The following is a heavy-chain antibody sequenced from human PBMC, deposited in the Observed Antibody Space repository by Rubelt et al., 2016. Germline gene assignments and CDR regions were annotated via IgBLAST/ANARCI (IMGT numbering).Heavy chain of an antibody. V-gene: IGHV1-69*01. J-gene: IGHJ5*02. CDR3: AREQQLVGGWFDP. CDR2: IIPIFGTA. D-gene: IGHD6-13*01. Sequence: QVQLVQSGAEVKKPGSSVKVSCKASGGTFSSYAISWVRQAPGQGLELMGGIIPIFGTANYALKVQGRVTITADESTSAAYVELSSLRSEDTAVYYCAREQQLVGGWFDPWGQGTLVTVSS. CDR1: GGTFSSYA.